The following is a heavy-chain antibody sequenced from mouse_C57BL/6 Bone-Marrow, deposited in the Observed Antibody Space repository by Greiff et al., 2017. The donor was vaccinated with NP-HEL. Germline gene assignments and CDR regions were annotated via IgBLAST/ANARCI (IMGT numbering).Heavy chain of an antibody. D-gene: IGHD2-3*01. Sequence: ESGPGLVKPSQSLSLTCSVTGYSITSGYYWNWIRQFPGNKLEWMGYISYDGSNKYNPSLKNRISITRATSKNQFFLKLNSVTTEDTATYYCARDFYDGYYNPWYFDVWGTGTTVTGSS. CDR3: ARDFYDGYYNPWYFDV. J-gene: IGHJ1*03. CDR2: ISYDGSN. V-gene: IGHV3-6*01. CDR1: GYSITSGYY.